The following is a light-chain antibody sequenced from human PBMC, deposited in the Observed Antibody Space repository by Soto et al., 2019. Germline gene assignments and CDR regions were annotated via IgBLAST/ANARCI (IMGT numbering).Light chain of an antibody. Sequence: EIVMTQSPATLSVSPGERATLSCRASQSVSSNLAWYQQKPGQAPRLLIYGASTRATGIPARFSGSGSGTECTLTISSLQSEDCAVYYCQQYNNWPRTFGPGTKVEIK. V-gene: IGKV3-15*01. CDR3: QQYNNWPRT. CDR2: GAS. CDR1: QSVSSN. J-gene: IGKJ1*01.